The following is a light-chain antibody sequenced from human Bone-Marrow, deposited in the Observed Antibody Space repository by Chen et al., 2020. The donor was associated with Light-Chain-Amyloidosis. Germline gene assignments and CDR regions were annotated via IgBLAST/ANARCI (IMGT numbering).Light chain of an antibody. V-gene: IGKV1-39*01. Sequence: DIQVTQSPSSLSASVGDSITITCRASQNINNYLNWYQWKPGKVPQLLVYSASKLHSGVPSRFIGSGLGADFSLTITSLQPDDFATYYCQQSYSFPRTFGQGTRVE. J-gene: IGKJ1*01. CDR3: QQSYSFPRT. CDR1: QNINNY. CDR2: SAS.